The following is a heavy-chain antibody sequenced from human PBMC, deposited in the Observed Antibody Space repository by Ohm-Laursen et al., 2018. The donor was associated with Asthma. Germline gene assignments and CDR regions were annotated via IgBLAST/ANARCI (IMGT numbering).Heavy chain of an antibody. D-gene: IGHD4-17*01. CDR1: GGSLSGYY. Sequence: SDTLSLTWAVSGGSLSGYYWTWIRQSPGKGLEWIGEINHIGSTNYNPSLKTRVTISVDTSKNQFSLRLSSVTAADTAVYYCAKGPDDYGDYLDWYFDVWGRGTLVTVSS. J-gene: IGHJ2*01. CDR3: AKGPDDYGDYLDWYFDV. V-gene: IGHV4-34*01. CDR2: INHIGST.